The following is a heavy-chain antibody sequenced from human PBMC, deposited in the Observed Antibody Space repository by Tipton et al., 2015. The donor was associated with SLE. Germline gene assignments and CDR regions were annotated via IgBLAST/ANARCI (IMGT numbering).Heavy chain of an antibody. CDR3: ARDTRDWFLSES. D-gene: IGHD3-9*01. J-gene: IGHJ4*02. Sequence: TLSLTCTVSGGSISSYYWSWIRQPAGKGLEWIGRIYASGSTNYNPSLKSRLTISVDTPKNQFSLNLSSVTAADTAVYYCARDTRDWFLSESWGQGALVTVSS. CDR1: GGSISSYY. CDR2: IYASGST. V-gene: IGHV4-4*07.